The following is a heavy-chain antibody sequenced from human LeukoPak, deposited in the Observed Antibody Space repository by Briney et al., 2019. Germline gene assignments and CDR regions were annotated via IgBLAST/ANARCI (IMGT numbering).Heavy chain of an antibody. CDR1: GGSISSSSYY. CDR2: IYYSGST. J-gene: IGHJ4*02. Sequence: SETLSLTCTVSGGSISSSSYYWGWIRQPPGKGLEWIGSIYYSGSTYYNPSLKSRVTISVDTSKNQFSLKLSSVTAADTAVYYCAGYSSGWYSSFDYWGQGTLVTVSS. V-gene: IGHV4-39*01. CDR3: AGYSSGWYSSFDY. D-gene: IGHD6-19*01.